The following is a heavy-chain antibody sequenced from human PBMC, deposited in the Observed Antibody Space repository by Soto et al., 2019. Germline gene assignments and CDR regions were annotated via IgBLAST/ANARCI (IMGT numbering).Heavy chain of an antibody. CDR2: IWYDGSNK. Sequence: QVQLVESGGGVVQPGRSLRLSCAASGFTFSSYGMHWVRQAPGKGLEWVAVIWYDGSNKYYADSVKGRFTSSRDNSKNTLYLQMKSLRAEDTAVYYCARDPLYYDILTVRTIGGMDVWGQGTTVTVSS. J-gene: IGHJ6*02. V-gene: IGHV3-33*01. CDR3: ARDPLYYDILTVRTIGGMDV. CDR1: GFTFSSYG. D-gene: IGHD3-9*01.